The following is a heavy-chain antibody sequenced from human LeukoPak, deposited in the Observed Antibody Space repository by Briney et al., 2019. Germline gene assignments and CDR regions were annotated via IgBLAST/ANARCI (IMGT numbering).Heavy chain of an antibody. Sequence: PGGALRLSCAASGFTFSSYGMSWVRQAPGKGLEWVSAISGSGGSTYYADSVKGRFTISRDNAKNSLYLQMNSLRAEDTAVYYCAELGITMIGGVWGKGTTVTISS. J-gene: IGHJ6*04. V-gene: IGHV3-23*01. D-gene: IGHD3-10*02. CDR3: AELGITMIGGV. CDR2: ISGSGGST. CDR1: GFTFSSYG.